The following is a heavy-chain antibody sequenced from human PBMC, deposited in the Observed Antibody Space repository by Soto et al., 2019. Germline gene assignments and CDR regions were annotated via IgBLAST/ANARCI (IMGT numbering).Heavy chain of an antibody. V-gene: IGHV3-23*01. CDR1: GFTFSSYA. CDR3: AASRPAYYYGSGSPEGAY. D-gene: IGHD3-10*01. J-gene: IGHJ4*02. CDR2: ISGSGGST. Sequence: GESLKISCAASGFTFSSYAMSWVRQAPGKGLEWVSAISGSGGSTYYADSVKGRFTISRDNSKNTLYLQMNSLRAEDTAVYYCAASRPAYYYGSGSPEGAYWGQGTLVTVSS.